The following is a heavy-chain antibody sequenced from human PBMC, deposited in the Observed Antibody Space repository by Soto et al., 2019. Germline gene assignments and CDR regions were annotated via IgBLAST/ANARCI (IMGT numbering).Heavy chain of an antibody. Sequence: EVQLVESGGGLVQPGGSLRLSCAASGFTFSSYSMNWVRQAPGKGLEWVSDISSSSSTIYYADSVKGRFTSARDNAKNSLYLQMNSPRAEDTAVYYCARANYYGSPGDFDYWGQGTLVTVSS. CDR2: ISSSSSTI. D-gene: IGHD3-10*01. CDR1: GFTFSSYS. V-gene: IGHV3-48*01. J-gene: IGHJ4*02. CDR3: ARANYYGSPGDFDY.